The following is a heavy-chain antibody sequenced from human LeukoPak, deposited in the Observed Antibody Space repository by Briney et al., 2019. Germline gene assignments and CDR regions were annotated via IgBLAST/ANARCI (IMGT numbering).Heavy chain of an antibody. D-gene: IGHD6-13*01. CDR3: ARMQLVLRYGMDV. CDR1: GGSISSFY. CDR2: IYYTGST. V-gene: IGHV4-59*12. Sequence: SETLSLTCTVSGGSISSFYWSWIRQPPGKGLEWIGYIYYTGSTNYNPSLKSRVTISVDTSKNQFSLKLSSVTAADTAVYYCARMQLVLRYGMDVWGQGTTVTVSS. J-gene: IGHJ6*02.